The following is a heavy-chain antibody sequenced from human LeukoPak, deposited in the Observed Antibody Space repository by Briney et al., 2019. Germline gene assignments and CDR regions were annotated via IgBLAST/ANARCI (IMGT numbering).Heavy chain of an antibody. CDR2: MYNRGRT. CDR1: GDSISNYY. D-gene: IGHD6-19*01. V-gene: IGHV4-59*01. J-gene: IGHJ4*02. CDR3: ARAEKAVTGTLDS. Sequence: PSETLSLTCTVSGDSISNYYRSWIRQSPGKELEWIGYMYNRGRTIYNPSLKSRVTISTDTSKNQFSLRLTSVTAADTAVYYCARAEKAVTGTLDSWGQGTLITVSS.